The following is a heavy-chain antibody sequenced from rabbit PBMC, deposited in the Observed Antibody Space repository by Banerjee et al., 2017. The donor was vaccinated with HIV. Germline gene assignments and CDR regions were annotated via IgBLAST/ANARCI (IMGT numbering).Heavy chain of an antibody. V-gene: IGHV1S40*01. CDR1: GFSFSNKYV. CDR2: INTNSGNA. D-gene: IGHD2-1*01. J-gene: IGHJ4*01. CDR3: ARYSHDYGVALDL. Sequence: QSLEESGGDLVKPGASLTLTCTASGFSFSNKYVMCWVRQAPGKGLEWIACINTNSGNAVYASWAKGRFTISKTSSTTVTLQMTSLTAADTATYFCARYSHDYGVALDLWGPGTLVTVS.